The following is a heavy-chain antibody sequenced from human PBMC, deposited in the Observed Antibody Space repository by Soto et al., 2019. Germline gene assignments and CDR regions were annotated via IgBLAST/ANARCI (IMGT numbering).Heavy chain of an antibody. CDR1: GGTFSSYA. CDR3: VSVGRITYGEVSVSMDV. Sequence: ASVKVSCKASGGTFSSYAISWVRQAPGQGLEWMGGIIPIFGTANYAQKFQGRVTITADESTSTAYMELSSLRSEDTAVYYCVSVGRITYGEVSVSMDVWRQGTTVSV. CDR2: IIPIFGTA. J-gene: IGHJ6*01. D-gene: IGHD3-10*01. V-gene: IGHV1-69*13.